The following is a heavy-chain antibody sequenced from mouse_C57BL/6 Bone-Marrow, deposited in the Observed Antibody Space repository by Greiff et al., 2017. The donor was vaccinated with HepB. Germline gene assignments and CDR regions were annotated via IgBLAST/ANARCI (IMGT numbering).Heavy chain of an antibody. V-gene: IGHV5-9*01. J-gene: IGHJ2*01. Sequence: EVKLVESGGGLVKPGGSLKLSCAASGFTFSSYTMSWVRQTPEKRLEWVATISGGGGNTYYPDSVKGRFTISRDNAKNTLYLQMSSLRSEDTALYYCARPMVTTFYFDYWGQGTTLTVSS. CDR1: GFTFSSYT. D-gene: IGHD2-2*01. CDR2: ISGGGGNT. CDR3: ARPMVTTFYFDY.